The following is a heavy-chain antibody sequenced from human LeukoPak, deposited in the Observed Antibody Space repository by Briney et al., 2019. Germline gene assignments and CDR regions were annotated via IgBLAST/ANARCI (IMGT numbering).Heavy chain of an antibody. CDR2: IYYSGST. CDR1: GGSISSSSYY. J-gene: IGHJ4*02. D-gene: IGHD3-10*01. V-gene: IGHV4-39*01. CDR3: ARLIRYYYGSGSES. Sequence: SETLSLTCTVSGGSISSSSYYWGWIRQPPGKGLEWIGSIYYSGSTYYNPSLKSRVTMSVDTSKNQFSLKLSSVTAADTAVYYCARLIRYYYGSGSESWGQGTLVTVSS.